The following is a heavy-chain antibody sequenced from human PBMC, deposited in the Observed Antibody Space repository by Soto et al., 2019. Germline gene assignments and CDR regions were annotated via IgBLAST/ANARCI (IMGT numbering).Heavy chain of an antibody. CDR3: ASYDVLAAYYY. Sequence: QVQLQESGPGLVKPSETLSLTCTVSGGSVSSGNYYWSWIRQPPGKGLEWIGYIYYSGSTNYNPSLKSRGNISVDTSKNQFSLKLSSVTAADTAVFYCASYDVLAAYYYWGQGTLVTVSS. CDR2: IYYSGST. J-gene: IGHJ4*02. V-gene: IGHV4-61*01. CDR1: GGSVSSGNYY. D-gene: IGHD3-9*01.